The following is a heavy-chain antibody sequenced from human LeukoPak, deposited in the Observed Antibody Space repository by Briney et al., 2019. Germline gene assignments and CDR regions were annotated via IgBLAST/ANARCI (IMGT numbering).Heavy chain of an antibody. D-gene: IGHD4-17*01. J-gene: IGHJ4*02. CDR3: ARDYGDYPSY. CDR1: GYTFTGYY. Sequence: ASVKVSGKASGYTFTGYYIHWVRQAPGQGLEWMGWISAYNGNTNYAQKFQGRVTMTTDTSTSTAYMELRSLRSDDTAVYYCARDYGDYPSYWGQGTLVTVSS. V-gene: IGHV1-18*04. CDR2: ISAYNGNT.